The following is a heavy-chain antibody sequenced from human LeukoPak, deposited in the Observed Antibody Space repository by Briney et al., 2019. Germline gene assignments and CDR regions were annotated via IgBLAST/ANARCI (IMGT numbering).Heavy chain of an antibody. CDR2: IYTSGST. CDR3: ATGDGYNSFDY. V-gene: IGHV4-4*07. Sequence: PSETLSLTCTVSGGXFSSYYWSWIRQPAGKGLEWIGRIYTSGSTNYNSSLKSRVTMSVDTSKNQVSLKLSSVTAAVTAVYYCATGDGYNSFDYWGQGTLVTVSS. J-gene: IGHJ4*02. D-gene: IGHD5-24*01. CDR1: GGXFSSYY.